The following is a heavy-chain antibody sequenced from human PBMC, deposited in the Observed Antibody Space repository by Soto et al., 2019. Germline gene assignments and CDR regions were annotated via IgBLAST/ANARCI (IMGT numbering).Heavy chain of an antibody. V-gene: IGHV4-31*03. CDR3: GRDRDKAGYYGMDV. D-gene: IGHD5-18*01. Sequence: SETLSLTCTVSGGSISSGGYYWSWIRQHPGKGLEWIGYIYYSGSTYYNLSLKSRVTISVDTSKNQFSLKLSSVTAADTAVYYCGRDRDKAGYYGMDVWGQGTTVPVSS. CDR2: IYYSGST. CDR1: GGSISSGGYY. J-gene: IGHJ6*02.